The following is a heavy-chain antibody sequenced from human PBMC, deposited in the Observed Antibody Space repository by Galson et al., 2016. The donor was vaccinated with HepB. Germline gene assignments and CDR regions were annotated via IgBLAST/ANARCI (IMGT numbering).Heavy chain of an antibody. CDR1: GFTFSDYG. Sequence: SLRLSCAASGFTFSDYGMHWVRQAPGKGLEWVAVIWTGGSFINYADSVKGRFTTSRDDSTNTLFVQMNNLRPEDTAVYYCAREFYEYLRGSYGPQGPVYYGMDVWGQGTTVTVSS. V-gene: IGHV3-33*02. J-gene: IGHJ6*02. D-gene: IGHD3-16*01. CDR2: IWTGGSFI. CDR3: AREFYEYLRGSYGPQGPVYYGMDV.